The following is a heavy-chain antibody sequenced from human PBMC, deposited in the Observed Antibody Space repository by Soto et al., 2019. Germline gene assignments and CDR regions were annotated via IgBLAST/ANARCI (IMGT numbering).Heavy chain of an antibody. J-gene: IGHJ4*02. V-gene: IGHV5-10-1*01. CDR3: ARIGRQRQLPDY. CDR1: GYSSTSYW. D-gene: IGHD6-13*01. Sequence: PGESLKISCKGSGYSSTSYWISWVRQMPGKGLEWMGRIDPSDSYTNYSPSFQGHVTISADKSISTAYLQWSSLKASDTAMYYCARIGRQRQLPDYWGQGTLVTVSS. CDR2: IDPSDSYT.